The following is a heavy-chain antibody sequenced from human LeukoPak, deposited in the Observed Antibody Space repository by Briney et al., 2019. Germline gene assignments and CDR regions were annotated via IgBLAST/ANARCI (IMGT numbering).Heavy chain of an antibody. CDR2: IYHSGST. V-gene: IGHV4-4*02. D-gene: IGHD2-2*01. CDR3: ARDLGYCSSTSCYARAFDI. J-gene: IGHJ3*02. Sequence: SGTLSLTCAVSGGSISSSNWWSWVRQPPGKGLEWIGEIYHSGSTNYNPSLKSRVTISVDKSRNQFSLKLSSVTAADTAVYYCARDLGYCSSTSCYARAFDIWGQGTMVTVSS. CDR1: GGSISSSNW.